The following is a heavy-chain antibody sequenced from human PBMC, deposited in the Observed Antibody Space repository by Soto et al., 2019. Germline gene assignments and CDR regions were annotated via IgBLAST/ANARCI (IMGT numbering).Heavy chain of an antibody. J-gene: IGHJ5*02. V-gene: IGHV1-46*01. CDR2: INPSGGST. D-gene: IGHD2-8*01. Sequence: ASVKVSCKASGYTFTSYYMHWVRQAPGQGLEWMGIINPSGGSTSYAQKFQGRVTMTRDTSTSTVYMELSSLRSEDTAAYYCARDALFGLGYCTNGVCPPTRINWFDPWGQGTLVTVSS. CDR1: GYTFTSYY. CDR3: ARDALFGLGYCTNGVCPPTRINWFDP.